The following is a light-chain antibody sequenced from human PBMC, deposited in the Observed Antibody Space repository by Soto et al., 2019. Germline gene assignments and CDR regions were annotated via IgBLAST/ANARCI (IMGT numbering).Light chain of an antibody. V-gene: IGLV2-14*01. CDR3: FSYTSSGTYV. J-gene: IGLJ1*01. CDR2: EVS. CDR1: SSDVGNYKY. Sequence: QAVLTQPASVSGSPGQSITISCTGTSSDVGNYKYVSWYQQHPGKAPKLMIYEVSNRPSGVSNRFSGSKSGNTASLTISGLQAEDETDYYCFSYTSSGTYVFGTGTKV.